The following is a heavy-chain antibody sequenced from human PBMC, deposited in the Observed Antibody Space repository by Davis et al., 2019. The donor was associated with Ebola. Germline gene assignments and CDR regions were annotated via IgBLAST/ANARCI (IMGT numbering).Heavy chain of an antibody. CDR2: IKQDGSEK. J-gene: IGHJ4*02. CDR3: ARGWELHFDY. V-gene: IGHV3-7*03. Sequence: GESLKISCAASGFTFSSYWMSWVRQAPGKGLEWVANIKQDGSEKYYVDSVKGRFTISRDNAKNSLYLQMNSLGAEDTAVYYCARGWELHFDYWGQGTLVTFSS. CDR1: GFTFSSYW. D-gene: IGHD1-26*01.